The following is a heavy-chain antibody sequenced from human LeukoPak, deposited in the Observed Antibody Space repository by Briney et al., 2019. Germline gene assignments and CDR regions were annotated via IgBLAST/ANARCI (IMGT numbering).Heavy chain of an antibody. J-gene: IGHJ4*02. CDR3: TTGIRGD. Sequence: SGGSLRLSCAASGFTFNTYTMNWVRQAPGKGLEWVGRIASKTDGGTTDYAAPVKGRFTISRDDSKNTLFLQMNSLKTEDTAVYYCTTGIRGDCGQGTLVTVSS. CDR2: IASKTDGGTT. V-gene: IGHV3-15*04. CDR1: GFTFNTYT.